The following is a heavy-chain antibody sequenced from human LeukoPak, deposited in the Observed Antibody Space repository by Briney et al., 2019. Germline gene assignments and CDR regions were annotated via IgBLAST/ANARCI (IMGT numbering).Heavy chain of an antibody. V-gene: IGHV3-23*01. CDR3: AKWGDYDVLTGYYVSDY. CDR2: ITGSGGNT. D-gene: IGHD3-9*01. J-gene: IGHJ4*02. Sequence: GGSLRLSCTASGFTFSNYAMSWVRQAPGKGLEWVSAITGSGGNTYYADSVKGRFTISRDNSKNTLYLQMNSLRAEDTAVYYCAKWGDYDVLTGYYVSDYWGQGTLVTVSS. CDR1: GFTFSNYA.